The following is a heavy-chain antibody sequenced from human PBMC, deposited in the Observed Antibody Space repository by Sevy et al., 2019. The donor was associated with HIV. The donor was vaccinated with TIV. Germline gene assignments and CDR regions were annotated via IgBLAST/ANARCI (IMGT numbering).Heavy chain of an antibody. CDR1: GFTFSVYT. D-gene: IGHD3-22*01. CDR3: AREAYYYDSREENWFDP. CDR2: ISRTTTT. J-gene: IGHJ5*02. Sequence: GGSVRLSCKVSGFTFSVYTMHWVRQAPGKGLEWVSSISRTTTTYYADALRGRFTISGDNAKNSLYLEMNSLRDDDTAVYYGAREAYYYDSREENWFDPWGQGTLVTVSS. V-gene: IGHV3-48*02.